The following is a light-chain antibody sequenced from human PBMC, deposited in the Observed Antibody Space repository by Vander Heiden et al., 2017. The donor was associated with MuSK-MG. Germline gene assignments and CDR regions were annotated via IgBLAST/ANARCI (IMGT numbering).Light chain of an antibody. V-gene: IGKV3-11*01. CDR2: DAS. CDR1: QSVSSY. Sequence: EIVLIQSPATLSLSPGERATLSCRASQSVSSYLAWYQQKPGQAPRLLIYDASNRATGIPARFSGSGSGTDFTLTISSLEPEEFAVYYCQQRSNWLPITFGQGTRLEIK. J-gene: IGKJ5*01. CDR3: QQRSNWLPIT.